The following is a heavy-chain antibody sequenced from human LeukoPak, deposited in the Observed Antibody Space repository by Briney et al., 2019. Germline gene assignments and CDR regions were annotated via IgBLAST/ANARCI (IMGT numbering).Heavy chain of an antibody. V-gene: IGHV3-7*01. CDR1: GFTFSTYW. Sequence: PGGSLRLSCAASGFTFSTYWMNWVRQAPGKGLEWVANIKQDGSEKYYVDSVKSRFTISRDNAKNSLYLQMNSLRAEDTAVYYCARLRYYGMDVWGQGTTVTVSS. CDR2: IKQDGSEK. J-gene: IGHJ6*02. CDR3: ARLRYYGMDV.